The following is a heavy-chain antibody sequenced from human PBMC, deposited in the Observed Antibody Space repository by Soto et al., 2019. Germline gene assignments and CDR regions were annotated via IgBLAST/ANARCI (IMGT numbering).Heavy chain of an antibody. Sequence: GGSLRLSCAASGFTFSSYSMNWVRQAPGKGLEWVSSISSSSSYIYYADSVKGRFTISRDNAKNSLYLQMNSLRAEDTAVYYCSRGYCSGGSCGGAPSWFDPWGQGILVTVSS. V-gene: IGHV3-21*01. D-gene: IGHD2-15*01. J-gene: IGHJ5*02. CDR3: SRGYCSGGSCGGAPSWFDP. CDR2: ISSSSSYI. CDR1: GFTFSSYS.